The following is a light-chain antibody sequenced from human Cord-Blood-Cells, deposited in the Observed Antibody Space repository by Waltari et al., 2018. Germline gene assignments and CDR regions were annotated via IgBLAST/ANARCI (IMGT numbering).Light chain of an antibody. V-gene: IGLV2-14*03. CDR3: SSYTSSSTWV. CDR2: DVS. J-gene: IGLJ3*02. CDR1: SSDVGGYTY. Sequence: QSALTQPASASGSPGQSITISCTGTSSDVGGYTYVSWYQQHPGKAPKLMIYDVSNRPSGVSNRFSGSKSGNTASLTISGLQAEDEADYYCSSYTSSSTWVFGGGTKLTVL.